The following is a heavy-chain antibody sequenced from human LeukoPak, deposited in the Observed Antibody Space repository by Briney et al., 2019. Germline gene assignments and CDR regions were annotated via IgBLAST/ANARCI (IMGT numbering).Heavy chain of an antibody. Sequence: GESLKISFKGSGYSFTTYWIGWVRPMPGKGLEWMGIIYPGDSDTRYSPSFQGQVTISADKSISTAYLQWSSLKASDTALYYCASDTSGYYFPQAFDVWGQGTMVTVSS. V-gene: IGHV5-51*01. D-gene: IGHD3-22*01. CDR1: GYSFTTYW. J-gene: IGHJ3*01. CDR3: ASDTSGYYFPQAFDV. CDR2: IYPGDSDT.